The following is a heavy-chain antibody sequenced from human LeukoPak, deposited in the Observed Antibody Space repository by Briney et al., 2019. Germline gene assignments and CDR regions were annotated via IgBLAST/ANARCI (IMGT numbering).Heavy chain of an antibody. CDR1: GYTFTSYG. CDR2: ISAYNGNT. J-gene: IGHJ6*03. D-gene: IGHD3-3*01. CDR3: ARDRMGYDFWSGYYYYMDV. V-gene: IGHV1-18*01. Sequence: ASVKVSCKASGYTFTSYGISWVRQAPGQGLEWMGWISAYNGNTNYAQKLQGRVTMTTDTSTSTAYMELRSLRSDDTAVYYCARDRMGYDFWSGYYYYMDVWGKGTTVTVSS.